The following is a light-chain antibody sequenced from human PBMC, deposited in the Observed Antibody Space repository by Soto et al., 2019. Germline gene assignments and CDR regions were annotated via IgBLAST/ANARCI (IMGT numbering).Light chain of an antibody. CDR1: SSDVGGYNY. CDR3: GSYAGSSNV. Sequence: QSALTQPPSASGSPGQSVAISCTGTSSDVGGYNYVSWYQQHPGKAPKLMIYEVNKRPSGVPDRFSGSKSGNTASLTVSGLQAEDEADYSCGSYAGSSNVFGTGTKLTVL. J-gene: IGLJ1*01. CDR2: EVN. V-gene: IGLV2-8*01.